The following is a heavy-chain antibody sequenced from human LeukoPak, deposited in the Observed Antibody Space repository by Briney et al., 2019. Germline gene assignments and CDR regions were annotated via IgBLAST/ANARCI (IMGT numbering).Heavy chain of an antibody. V-gene: IGHV3-21*04. CDR2: ISSSSNYI. J-gene: IGHJ1*01. CDR3: AGTYYYDSSGFYPEFFQH. Sequence: GSLRLSCAASGFTFSSYRMNWVRQAPGKGLEWVSSISSSSNYIYYADSVKGRFTISRDNAKNSLYLQMNSLRAEDTALYYCAGTYYYDSSGFYPEFFQHWGQGTLVIISS. D-gene: IGHD3-22*01. CDR1: GFTFSSYR.